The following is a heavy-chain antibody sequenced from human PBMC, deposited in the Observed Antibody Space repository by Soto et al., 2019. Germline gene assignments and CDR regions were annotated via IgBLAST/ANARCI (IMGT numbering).Heavy chain of an antibody. CDR1: GFSFNSYP. CDR3: ARDCSGGSCYPGMDV. Sequence: PVGSLRLSCAASGFSFNSYPINWVRQAPGKRLEWLSSISSSGYIFSTDSVRGRFTISRDNAKNSVYLQINSLRAEDTAVYFCARDCSGGSCYPGMDVWGQGTTVTVSS. V-gene: IGHV3-21*01. D-gene: IGHD2-15*01. J-gene: IGHJ6*02. CDR2: ISSSGYI.